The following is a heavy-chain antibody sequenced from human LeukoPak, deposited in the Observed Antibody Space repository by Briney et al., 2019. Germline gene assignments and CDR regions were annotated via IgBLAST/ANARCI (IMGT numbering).Heavy chain of an antibody. V-gene: IGHV4-30-2*01. J-gene: IGHJ5*02. CDR3: AKMSSSSNWFDP. CDR2: ICHSGNT. CDR1: GGSMSSGGYS. Sequence: SQTLSLTCAVSGGSMSSGGYSWSWIRQPPGKGLEFIGYICHSGNTYYIPSLKSRVTISVDRSKNQLSLKLTSVTAADTAVYFCAKMSSSSNWFDPWGQGTLVTVSS. D-gene: IGHD6-6*01.